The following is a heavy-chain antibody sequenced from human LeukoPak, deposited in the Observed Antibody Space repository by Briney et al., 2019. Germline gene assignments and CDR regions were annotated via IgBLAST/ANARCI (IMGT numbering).Heavy chain of an antibody. V-gene: IGHV1-69*13. CDR1: GGTFSSYA. CDR3: ARGYITMVRGVITLDY. CDR2: IIPIFGTA. Sequence: SAKVSCKASGGTFSSYAISWVRQAPGQGLEWMGGIIPIFGTANYAQKFQGRVTITADESTSTAYMELSSLRSEDTAVYYCARGYITMVRGVITLDYWGQGTLVTVSS. D-gene: IGHD3-10*01. J-gene: IGHJ4*02.